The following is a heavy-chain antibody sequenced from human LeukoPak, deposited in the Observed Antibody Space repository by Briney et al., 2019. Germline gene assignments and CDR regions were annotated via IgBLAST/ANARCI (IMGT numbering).Heavy chain of an antibody. CDR3: AREAMNQERQVVIIHYYYYYGMDV. CDR1: GYTFTSYY. CDR2: INPSGGST. Sequence: ASVKVSCKASGYTFTSYYMHWVRQAPGQGLEWMGIINPSGGSTSYAQKFQGRVTMTRDTSTSTVYMELSSLRSEGTAVYYCAREAMNQERQVVIIHYYYYYGMDVWGQGTTVTVSS. D-gene: IGHD3-3*01. V-gene: IGHV1-46*01. J-gene: IGHJ6*02.